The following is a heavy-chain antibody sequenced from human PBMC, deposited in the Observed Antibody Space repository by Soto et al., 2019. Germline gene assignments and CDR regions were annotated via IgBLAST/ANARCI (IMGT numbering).Heavy chain of an antibody. J-gene: IGHJ4*02. CDR3: ACPCVLYSGYDFFY. CDR2: MNPNSGNT. D-gene: IGHD5-12*01. V-gene: IGHV1-8*01. Sequence: GASVKVSCKASGYTFTSYDINWVRQATGQGLEWMGWMNPNSGNTGYAQKFQGRVTMTRNTSISTAYMELSSLRSEDTAVYYCACPCVLYSGYDFFYCAKRSPVTVSA. CDR1: GYTFTSYD.